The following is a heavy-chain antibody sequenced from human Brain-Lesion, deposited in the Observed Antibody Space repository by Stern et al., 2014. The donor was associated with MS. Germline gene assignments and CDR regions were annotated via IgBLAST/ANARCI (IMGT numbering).Heavy chain of an antibody. D-gene: IGHD4-17*01. Sequence: VQLVESGPGLVKPSETLSLTCTVSGGSINTNNYYWGWIRQPPGKGLEWIGNLYSSGSTFYSPSLKNRVTMSVDTSTHQFSLKLSSVTAADTAVYYCARTGDDFGDYSLSYWGQGTLVTVSS. J-gene: IGHJ4*02. V-gene: IGHV4-39*01. CDR2: LYSSGST. CDR1: GGSINTNNYY. CDR3: ARTGDDFGDYSLSY.